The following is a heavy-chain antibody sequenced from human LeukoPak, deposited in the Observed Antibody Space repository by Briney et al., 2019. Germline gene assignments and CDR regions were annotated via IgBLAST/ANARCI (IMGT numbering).Heavy chain of an antibody. V-gene: IGHV1-2*02. D-gene: IGHD2-15*01. J-gene: IGHJ4*02. CDR2: INPNSGGT. Sequence: GASVKVSCKASGGTFSSYAISWVRQAPGQGLEWMGWINPNSGGTNYAQKFQGRVTMTRDTSISTAYMELSRLRSDDTAVYYCARGGHLGYCSGGSCYSAVLGAPAGYWGQGTLVTVSS. CDR1: GGTFSSYA. CDR3: ARGGHLGYCSGGSCYSAVLGAPAGY.